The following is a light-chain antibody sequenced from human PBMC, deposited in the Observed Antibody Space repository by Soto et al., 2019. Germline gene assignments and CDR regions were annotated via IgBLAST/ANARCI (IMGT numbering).Light chain of an antibody. Sequence: EIVLTQSPGTLSLSPGERATLSCRASQSLASNYLAWYQQKPGQAPRLLIYTASTRATGIPDRFSGSGSGTDFTLTISRLEPEDFAVYYCPHYESSLPSYTFGQGTKLEVE. J-gene: IGKJ2*01. CDR1: QSLASNY. CDR2: TAS. V-gene: IGKV3-20*01. CDR3: PHYESSLPSYT.